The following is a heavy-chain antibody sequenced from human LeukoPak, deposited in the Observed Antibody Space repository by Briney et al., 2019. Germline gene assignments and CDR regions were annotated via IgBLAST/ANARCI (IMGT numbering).Heavy chain of an antibody. CDR1: GYTFTSYA. CDR3: ARKYDSSGYYYVGAFDI. J-gene: IGHJ3*02. CDR2: ITPSGGT. D-gene: IGHD3-22*01. Sequence: ASVKVSCKASGYTFTSYAIHWVRQAPGQGLEWMGWITPSGGTNYPQKFQGRVTMTRDTSISTAYMELSRLRSDDTAVYYCARKYDSSGYYYVGAFDIWGQGTMVTVSS. V-gene: IGHV1-2*02.